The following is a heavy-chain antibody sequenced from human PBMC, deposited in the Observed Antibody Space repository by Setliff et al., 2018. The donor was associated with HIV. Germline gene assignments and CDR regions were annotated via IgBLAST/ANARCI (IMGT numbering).Heavy chain of an antibody. CDR3: AKTSNTGYLFCSDY. V-gene: IGHV3-23*01. CDR1: GFTFSNYV. J-gene: IGHJ4*02. CDR2: ISGSGVNS. Sequence: GGSLRLSCAASGFTFSNYVINWVRQAPGKGLEWISGISGSGVNSYYADSVKGRFTVSRDNSKNTVYLQMNSLRAEDTAVYYCAKTSNTGYLFCSDYWGQGTLVTVSS. D-gene: IGHD3-9*01.